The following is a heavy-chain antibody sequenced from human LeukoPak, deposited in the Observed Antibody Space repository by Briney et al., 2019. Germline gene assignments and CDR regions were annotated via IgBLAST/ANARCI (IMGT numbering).Heavy chain of an antibody. J-gene: IGHJ6*02. CDR1: GFTFSSYS. CDR2: ISSSSSYI. Sequence: GGSLRLSCAASGFTFSSYSMNWVRQAPGKGLEWVSSISSSSSYIYYADSVKGRFTISRDNAKNSLYLQMNSLRAEDTAVYYCARVDVRGGYYGMDVWGQGTTVTVSS. V-gene: IGHV3-21*01. CDR3: ARVDVRGGYYGMDV. D-gene: IGHD3-10*02.